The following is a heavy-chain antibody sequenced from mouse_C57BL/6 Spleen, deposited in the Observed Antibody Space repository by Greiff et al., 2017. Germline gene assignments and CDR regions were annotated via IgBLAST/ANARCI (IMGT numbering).Heavy chain of an antibody. CDR1: GYSFTGYY. J-gene: IGHJ2*01. V-gene: IGHV1-42*01. Sequence: EVQLQQSGPELVKPGASVKISCKASGYSFTGYYMNWVKQSPEKSLEWIGEINPSTGGTTYNQKFKAKATLTVDKSSSSAYMQLKSLTSEDSAVYDCERGREYYDNYEDFDYWGQGTTVTVSS. CDR2: INPSTGGT. D-gene: IGHD2-1*01. CDR3: ERGREYYDNYEDFDY.